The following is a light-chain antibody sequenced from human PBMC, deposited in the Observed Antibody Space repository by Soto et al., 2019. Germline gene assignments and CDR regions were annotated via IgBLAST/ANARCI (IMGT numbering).Light chain of an antibody. J-gene: IGLJ1*01. V-gene: IGLV2-14*01. CDR3: SSYTRSSTHV. CDR1: SSDVGGYNY. CDR2: DVS. Sequence: QSALTQPASVSGSPGQSITISCTGTSSDVGGYNYVSWYQQHPGKAPKLMIYDVSNRPSGVSNRFSGSKSGNTASLTISGRQAEHEADYYCSSYTRSSTHVFGTGTKLTVL.